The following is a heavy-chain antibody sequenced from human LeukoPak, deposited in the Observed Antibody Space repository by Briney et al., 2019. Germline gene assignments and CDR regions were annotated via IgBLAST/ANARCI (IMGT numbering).Heavy chain of an antibody. D-gene: IGHD2-2*01. CDR3: ARGNGGIVVVPAAPDY. V-gene: IGHV1-8*01. CDR1: GYTFTSYD. CDR2: MNPNSGNT. Sequence: ASVKVSCKASGYTFTSYDINWVRQATGQGLEWMGWMNPNSGNTGYEQKFQGRVTMTRDTSISTAYMELSSLRFEDTAVYYCARGNGGIVVVPAAPDYWGQGTLVTVSS. J-gene: IGHJ4*02.